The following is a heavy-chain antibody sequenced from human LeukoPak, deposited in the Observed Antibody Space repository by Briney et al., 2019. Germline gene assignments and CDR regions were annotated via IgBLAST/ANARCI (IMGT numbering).Heavy chain of an antibody. CDR2: ISYDGSSK. D-gene: IGHD6-19*01. CDR1: GFTFSSYA. CDR3: ARAKSGGYSSGWYYFDY. V-gene: IGHV3-30-3*01. Sequence: GGSLRLSCAASGFTFSSYAMHWVRQAPGKGLEWVAVISYDGSSKYYADSVKGRFTISRDNSKNTLYLQMNSLRAEDTAMYYCARAKSGGYSSGWYYFDYWGQGTLVTVSS. J-gene: IGHJ4*02.